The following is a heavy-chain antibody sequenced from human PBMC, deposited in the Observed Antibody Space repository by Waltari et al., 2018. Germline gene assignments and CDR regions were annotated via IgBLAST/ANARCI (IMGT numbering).Heavy chain of an antibody. V-gene: IGHV3-7*04. CDR1: GFTFSSSG. D-gene: IGHD3-16*02. CDR3: ARALSSFDY. J-gene: IGHJ4*02. Sequence: EVQLVESGGGLVQPGGSLRLSCAASGFTFSSSGMSWVRQAPGKGLEWVANIKQDGSEKYYVDSVKGRFTISKDNAKNSLYLQMNSLRAEDTAVYYCARALSSFDYWGQGTLVTVSS. CDR2: IKQDGSEK.